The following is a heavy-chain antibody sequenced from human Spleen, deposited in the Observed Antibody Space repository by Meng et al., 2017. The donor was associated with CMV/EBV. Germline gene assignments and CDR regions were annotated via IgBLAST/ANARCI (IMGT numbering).Heavy chain of an antibody. V-gene: IGHV3-30*02. CDR3: AKDRVVVVPAAIGGWFDP. D-gene: IGHD2-2*02. J-gene: IGHJ5*02. CDR2: IRNDGSNK. Sequence: GESLKISCAASGISFSRYGMHWVRQAPGKGPEWVAFIRNDGSNKYYADSVKGRFTIFRDNSQNTVYLQMKSLRAEDTAVYYCAKDRVVVVPAAIGGWFDPWGQGTLVTVSS. CDR1: GISFSRYG.